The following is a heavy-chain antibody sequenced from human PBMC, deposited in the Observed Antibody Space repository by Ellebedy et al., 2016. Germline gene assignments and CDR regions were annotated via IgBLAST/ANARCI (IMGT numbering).Heavy chain of an antibody. CDR3: AKDSTVTPPDAFDV. CDR1: GFTFSSYA. CDR2: FAGDGST. J-gene: IGHJ3*01. D-gene: IGHD5-18*01. V-gene: IGHV3-23*01. Sequence: GESLKISXAASGFTFSSYAMSWVRQAPGKGLEWVSAFAGDGSTYYADSVKGRFTISTDTSKNTLYLQMNNLRAEDSAFYYCAKDSTVTPPDAFDVWGQGTIVTVSS.